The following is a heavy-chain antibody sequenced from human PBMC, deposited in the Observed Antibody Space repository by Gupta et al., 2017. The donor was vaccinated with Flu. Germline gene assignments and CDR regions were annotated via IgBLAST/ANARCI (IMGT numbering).Heavy chain of an antibody. Sequence: CSGIRPSARRVQEVIGNVNQTRTTTFNPSLESRFTISADPATNQFYLRLTSVTAADTAIYFCARLLLELYERSHLDYWGPGTLVTVSS. V-gene: IGHV4-34*01. D-gene: IGHD3-10*01. J-gene: IGHJ4*02. CDR3: ARLLLELYERSHLDY. CDR2: VNQTRTT.